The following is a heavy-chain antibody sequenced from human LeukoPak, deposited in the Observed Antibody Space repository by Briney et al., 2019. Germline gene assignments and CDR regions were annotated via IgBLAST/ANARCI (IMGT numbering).Heavy chain of an antibody. CDR2: MNPNSGNT. D-gene: IGHD1-14*01. V-gene: IGHV1-8*01. Sequence: ASVKVSSKTSGYTFTSYDINWGRQATGQGLEWMGWMNPNSGNTGYAQKFQGRVTITRNTSISTAYMELSSLRSEDTAVYYCATRRVTLYPGGMDVWGQGTTVTVSS. CDR3: ATRRVTLYPGGMDV. J-gene: IGHJ6*02. CDR1: GYTFTSYD.